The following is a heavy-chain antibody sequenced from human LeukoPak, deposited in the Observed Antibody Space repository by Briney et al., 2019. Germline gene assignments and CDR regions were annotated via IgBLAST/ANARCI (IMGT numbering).Heavy chain of an antibody. CDR1: GLTFSSYS. J-gene: IGHJ4*02. CDR3: ARGGAAAGTIDY. Sequence: GGSLRLSCAASGLTFSSYSMNWVRQAPGKGLEWVAVISYDGSNKYYADSVKGRFTISRDNSKNTLYLQMNSLRAEDTAVYYCARGGAAAGTIDYWGQGTLVTVSS. D-gene: IGHD6-13*01. CDR2: ISYDGSNK. V-gene: IGHV3-30*03.